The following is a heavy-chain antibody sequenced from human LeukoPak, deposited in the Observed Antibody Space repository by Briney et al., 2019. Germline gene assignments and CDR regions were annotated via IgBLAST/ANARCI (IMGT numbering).Heavy chain of an antibody. CDR1: GYTFTSYY. D-gene: IGHD3-22*01. Sequence: GASVKVSCKASGYTFTSYYMHWVRQAPGQGLEWMGIINPSGGSTSYAQKFQGRVTMTRDMSTSTVYMELSSLRSEDTAVYYCARKGYYYDSSGYYYGWGHYDYWGQGTLVTVSS. CDR3: ARKGYYYDSSGYYYGWGHYDY. CDR2: INPSGGST. J-gene: IGHJ4*02. V-gene: IGHV1-46*01.